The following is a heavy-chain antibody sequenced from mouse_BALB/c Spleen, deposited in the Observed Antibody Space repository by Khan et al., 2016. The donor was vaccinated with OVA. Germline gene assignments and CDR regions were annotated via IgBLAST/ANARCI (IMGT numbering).Heavy chain of an antibody. V-gene: IGHV3-2*02. CDR1: GYSITSDCA. CDR2: ISYSGST. Sequence: VQLKESGPGLVKPSQSLSLTCTVTGYSITSDCAWNWIRQFPGNKLEWMGYISYSGSTSYNPSLKSRISITRDTSKNQFFLQLNSMTTEDTATYYCARSIMANWGQGTTLTVSS. J-gene: IGHJ2*01. CDR3: ARSIMAN.